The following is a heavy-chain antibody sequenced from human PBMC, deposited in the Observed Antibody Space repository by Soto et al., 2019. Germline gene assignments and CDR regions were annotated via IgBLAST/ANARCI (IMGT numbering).Heavy chain of an antibody. D-gene: IGHD6-6*01. CDR1: GFTFSNAW. Sequence: GGSLRLSCAASGFTFSNAWMNWVRQAPGKGLEWVGRIKSKTDGGTTDYAAPVKGRFTISRDDSKNTLYLQMNSLKTEDTAVYYCAKGGGPEYSSSPLDYWGQGTLVTVSS. CDR3: AKGGGPEYSSSPLDY. V-gene: IGHV3-15*07. CDR2: IKSKTDGGTT. J-gene: IGHJ4*02.